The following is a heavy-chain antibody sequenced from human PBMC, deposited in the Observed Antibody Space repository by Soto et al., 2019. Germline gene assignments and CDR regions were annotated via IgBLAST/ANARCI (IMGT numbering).Heavy chain of an antibody. J-gene: IGHJ6*02. CDR2: IYYSGST. CDR3: ARGFYGDYVLGRFGEGPQRYGMDV. Sequence: TSETLSLTCTVSGGSISSGDYYWSWIRQPPGKGLEWIGYIYYSGSTYYNPSLKSRVTISVDTSKNQFSLKLSSVTAADTAVYYCARGFYGDYVLGRFGEGPQRYGMDVWGQGTTVTVSS. D-gene: IGHD4-17*01. CDR1: GGSISSGDYY. V-gene: IGHV4-30-4*01.